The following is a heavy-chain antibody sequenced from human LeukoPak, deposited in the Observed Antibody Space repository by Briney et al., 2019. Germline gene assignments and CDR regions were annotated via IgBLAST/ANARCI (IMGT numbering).Heavy chain of an antibody. CDR2: IGSRSTSI. CDR3: ARGGGYGQYYYDY. V-gene: IGHV3-21*04. J-gene: IGHJ4*02. Sequence: KPGGSLRLSCAASGFTFTTYSMNWVRQAPGKGLEWLSSIGSRSTSIYYADSVKGRFTISRDNSKNTVYLQMNSLRAEDTAVYYCARGGGYGQYYYDYWDQGTLVTVSS. CDR1: GFTFTTYS. D-gene: IGHD5-12*01.